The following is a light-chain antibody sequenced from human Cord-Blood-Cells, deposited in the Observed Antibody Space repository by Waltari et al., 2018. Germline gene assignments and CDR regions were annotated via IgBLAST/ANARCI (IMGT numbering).Light chain of an antibody. Sequence: RVTITCRASQSISSYLNWYQQKPWKAPKLLIYAASSLQSGVPSRFSGSGSGTDFTLTISSLQPEDFATYYCQQSYSTPLTFGGGTKVEIK. J-gene: IGKJ4*01. CDR1: QSISSY. V-gene: IGKV1-39*01. CDR3: QQSYSTPLT. CDR2: AAS.